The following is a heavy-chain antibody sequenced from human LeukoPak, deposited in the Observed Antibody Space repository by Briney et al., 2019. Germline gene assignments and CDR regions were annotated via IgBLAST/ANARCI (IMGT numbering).Heavy chain of an antibody. CDR2: ISWNSRSI. D-gene: IGHD3-22*01. CDR3: VRDSSSGYYRHLAY. V-gene: IGHV3-9*01. Sequence: GGSLRLSCVASGFTFHDYGIHWDRQAPGKGLEWVSGISWNSRSIGYADSVKCRFTFSRDNAKNSLYLQMNSLRVEDTAFYYCVRDSSSGYYRHLAYWGHGIQVTVSS. J-gene: IGHJ4*01. CDR1: GFTFHDYG.